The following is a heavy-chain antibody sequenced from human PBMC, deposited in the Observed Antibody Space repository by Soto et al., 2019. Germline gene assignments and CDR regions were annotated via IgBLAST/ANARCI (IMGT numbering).Heavy chain of an antibody. D-gene: IGHD6-13*01. Sequence: SETLSLTCAVYGGSFSGYYWSWIRQPPGKGLEWIGEINHSGSTNYNPSLKSRVTISVDTSKNQFSLKLSSVTAADTAVYYRARGKRQQLVSLYYYYGMDVWGQGTTVTVSS. CDR1: GGSFSGYY. J-gene: IGHJ6*02. CDR2: INHSGST. V-gene: IGHV4-34*01. CDR3: ARGKRQQLVSLYYYYGMDV.